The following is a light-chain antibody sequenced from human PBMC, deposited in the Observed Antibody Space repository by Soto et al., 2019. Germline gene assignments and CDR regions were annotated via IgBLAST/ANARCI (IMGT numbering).Light chain of an antibody. Sequence: EIVVTQSPCTLSLSPGERATLSCSASQSVTSDFLAWYQQKPGQAPRLLIYCASSRAAGVPDRFTGSGSGTHFTLTIARLEPEDFAVYYCQLYGRSPRIYTLGQGTKLGVK. CDR1: QSVTSDF. J-gene: IGKJ2*01. CDR2: CAS. V-gene: IGKV3-20*01. CDR3: QLYGRSPRIYT.